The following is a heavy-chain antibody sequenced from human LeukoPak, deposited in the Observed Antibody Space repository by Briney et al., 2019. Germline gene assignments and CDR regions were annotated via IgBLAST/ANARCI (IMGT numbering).Heavy chain of an antibody. CDR3: ARGHSGDIDS. Sequence: SQTLSLTCAMSGDSGSSNSGAWYWIRLSPTGGLEWQRRSYYRSNWYDAYAESVTSRITFKPDTSRNHFSLQLDSETPEDAAVYYCARGHSGDIDSWGQGTLVTVSS. CDR1: GDSGSSNSGA. J-gene: IGHJ4*02. D-gene: IGHD5-12*01. CDR2: SYYRSNWYD. V-gene: IGHV6-1*01.